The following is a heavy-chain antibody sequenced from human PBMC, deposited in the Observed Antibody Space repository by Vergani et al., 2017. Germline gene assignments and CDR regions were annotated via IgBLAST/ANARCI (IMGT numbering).Heavy chain of an antibody. Sequence: QVQLQQWGAGLLKPSGTLSLTCVVYGGSLSGYYWSWIRQPPGKGLEWIGEINHSGSTNYNPSLKCRVTISVDTSKNQFSLKLSSVTAADTAVYYCARGRGYCSGGSCYGDYWGQGTLVTVSS. CDR2: INHSGST. CDR1: GGSLSGYY. CDR3: ARGRGYCSGGSCYGDY. D-gene: IGHD2-15*01. J-gene: IGHJ4*02. V-gene: IGHV4-34*01.